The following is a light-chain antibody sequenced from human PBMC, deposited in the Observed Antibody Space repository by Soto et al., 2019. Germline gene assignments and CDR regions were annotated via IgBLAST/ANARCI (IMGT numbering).Light chain of an antibody. V-gene: IGKV3-15*01. Sequence: EIVMTQSPATLSVSPGERATLYCRASQSVSSNLAWYQQKPGQAPRLLIYGASTRATGIPARFSGSGSGTDFTLTISRLEPEDFAVYYCQQYGSSSWTFGQGTKVDIK. J-gene: IGKJ1*01. CDR2: GAS. CDR1: QSVSSN. CDR3: QQYGSSSWT.